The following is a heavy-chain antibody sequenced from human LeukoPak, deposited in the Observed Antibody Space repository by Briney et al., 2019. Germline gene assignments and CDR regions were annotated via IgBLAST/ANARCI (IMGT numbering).Heavy chain of an antibody. CDR3: ATWYSSGWYLGY. D-gene: IGHD6-19*01. V-gene: IGHV3-48*03. Sequence: PGGSLRLSCAASGFPFSNYEMNWVRQAPGKGLEWVSYIRGGGSATYYADSVKGRFTVSRDNAKNSLYLQMNSPRAEDTAVYYCATWYSSGWYLGYWGQGTLVTVSS. J-gene: IGHJ4*02. CDR2: IRGGGSAT. CDR1: GFPFSNYE.